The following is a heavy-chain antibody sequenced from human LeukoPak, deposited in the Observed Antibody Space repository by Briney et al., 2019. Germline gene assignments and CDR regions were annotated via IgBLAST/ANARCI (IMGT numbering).Heavy chain of an antibody. Sequence: GGSLRLSCAASGFTFSSYSMNWVRQAPGKGLEWVSSISSSSSYIYYADSVKGRFTISRDNAKNSLYLQMNSLRAEDTAAYYCASFLTYYDILTGYYHVDYWGQGTLVTVSS. V-gene: IGHV3-21*01. D-gene: IGHD3-9*01. CDR2: ISSSSSYI. CDR1: GFTFSSYS. J-gene: IGHJ4*02. CDR3: ASFLTYYDILTGYYHVDY.